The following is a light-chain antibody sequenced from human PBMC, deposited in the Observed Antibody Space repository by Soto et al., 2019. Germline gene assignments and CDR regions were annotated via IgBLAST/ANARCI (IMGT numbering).Light chain of an antibody. V-gene: IGKV3D-15*01. CDR1: QSVSSN. CDR3: QQYNNWPPIT. Sequence: EIVMTRSPATLTVSPGESATLSCRASQSVSSNLAWYQQKPGQAPRLLIYGAYTRATGIPARFSGSGSGTEFTLTISSLQSEDFAVYYCQQYNNWPPITCGQGTRLEIK. CDR2: GAY. J-gene: IGKJ5*01.